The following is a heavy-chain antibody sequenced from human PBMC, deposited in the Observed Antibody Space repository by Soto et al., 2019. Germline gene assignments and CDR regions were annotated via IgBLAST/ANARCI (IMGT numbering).Heavy chain of an antibody. V-gene: IGHV1-2*04. CDR1: GYSFTDYH. CDR3: ARGDSTDCSNGVCSFFYNHDMDV. J-gene: IGHJ6*02. Sequence: ASVKVSCKASGYSFTDYHIHWVRQAPGQGXEWLGRINPKSGGTSTAQKFQGWVTMTTDTSISTASMELTRLTSDDTAIYYCARGDSTDCSNGVCSFFYNHDMDVWGQGTTVTVYS. D-gene: IGHD2-8*01. CDR2: INPKSGGT.